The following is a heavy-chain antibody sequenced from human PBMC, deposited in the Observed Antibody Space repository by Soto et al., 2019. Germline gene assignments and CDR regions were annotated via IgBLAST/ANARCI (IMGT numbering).Heavy chain of an antibody. CDR3: ARDRYCGGDCFWFDP. CDR2: INPSGGST. V-gene: IGHV1-46*03. D-gene: IGHD2-21*02. Sequence: ASVKVSCKASGYTFTSYYMHWVRQAPGQGLEWMGIINPSGGSTSYAQKFQGRVTMTRDTSTSTVYMELSSLRSEDTAVYYCARDRYCGGDCFWFDPWGQGTLVTVSS. J-gene: IGHJ5*02. CDR1: GYTFTSYY.